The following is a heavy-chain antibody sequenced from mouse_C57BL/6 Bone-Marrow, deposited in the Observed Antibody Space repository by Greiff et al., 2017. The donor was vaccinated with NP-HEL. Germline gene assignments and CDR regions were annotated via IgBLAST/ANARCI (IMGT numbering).Heavy chain of an antibody. V-gene: IGHV1-64*01. CDR1: GYTFTSYW. CDR3: ARSGDYYYGSSYFDD. CDR2: IHPNSGST. Sequence: QVQLQQPGAELVKPGASVKLSCKASGYTFTSYWMHWVKQRPGQGLEWIGMIHPNSGSTNYNEKFKSKATLTVDKSSSTAYMQLSSLTSEDSAVYYCARSGDYYYGSSYFDDWGQGTTLTVSS. J-gene: IGHJ2*01. D-gene: IGHD1-1*01.